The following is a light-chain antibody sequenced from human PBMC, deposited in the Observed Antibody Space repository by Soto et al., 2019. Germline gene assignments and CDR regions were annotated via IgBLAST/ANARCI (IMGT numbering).Light chain of an antibody. CDR1: SSNIGNNY. J-gene: IGLJ3*02. V-gene: IGLV1-51*02. CDR3: GTWDSSLSSWV. Sequence: QSVLPQPPSVSAAPGQKVTISCSGSSSNIGNNYVSWYQQLPGTAPKLLIYENHKRPSGIPDRFSGSKSGPSATLGITGLQTGDEADYYCGTWDSSLSSWVFGGGTQLTV. CDR2: ENH.